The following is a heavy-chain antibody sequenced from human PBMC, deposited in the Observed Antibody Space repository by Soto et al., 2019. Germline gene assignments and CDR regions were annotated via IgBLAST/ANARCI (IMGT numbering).Heavy chain of an antibody. CDR2: ITGGSST. CDR1: GFTFNNYA. Sequence: EVLFLESGGGLVQPGGSLRLSCAASGFTFNNYAMTWARQAPGKGLEWVSVITGGSSTYYADSVKGRLPISRDNSKNKLFLQENSLKAEETAVYYCGGAQYGVNSVIGYWGQGTLVTVSS. J-gene: IGHJ4*02. CDR3: GGAQYGVNSVIGY. D-gene: IGHD1-26*01. V-gene: IGHV3-23*01.